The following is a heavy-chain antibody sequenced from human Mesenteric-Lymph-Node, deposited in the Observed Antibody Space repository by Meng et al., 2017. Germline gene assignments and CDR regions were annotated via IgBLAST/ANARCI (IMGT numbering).Heavy chain of an antibody. CDR1: GFTFSDYY. CDR2: ISSSGSTI. J-gene: IGHJ4*02. D-gene: IGHD2-2*01. CDR3: ARDPTCSSTSCYAFQ. Sequence: GGSLRLSCAASGFTFSDYYMSWIRQAPGKGLEWVSYISSSGSTIYYADSVKGRFTISRDNAKNSLYLQMNSLRAEDTAVYYCARDPTCSSTSCYAFQWGQGTLVTVSS. V-gene: IGHV3-11*04.